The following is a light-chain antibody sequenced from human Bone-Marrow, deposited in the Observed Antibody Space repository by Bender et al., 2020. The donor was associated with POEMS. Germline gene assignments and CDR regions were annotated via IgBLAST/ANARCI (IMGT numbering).Light chain of an antibody. Sequence: QSALTQPVSVSGSPGQSVTISCTGSNSDVGRYDYVSWYQQHPGKAPKLMIYEVRKRPSGVSNRFSGSKSGNTASLTISGLQAEDEGDYYCSSYTSRNTVIFGGGTKLTVL. J-gene: IGLJ2*01. CDR2: EVR. CDR1: NSDVGRYDY. CDR3: SSYTSRNTVI. V-gene: IGLV2-14*01.